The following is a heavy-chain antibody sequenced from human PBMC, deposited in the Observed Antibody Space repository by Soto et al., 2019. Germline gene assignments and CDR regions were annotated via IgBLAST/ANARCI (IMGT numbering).Heavy chain of an antibody. D-gene: IGHD2-15*01. V-gene: IGHV3-23*01. CDR2: ITNGGGGA. Sequence: EVQLLESGGGLVQPGGSLRLSCAASGFTFSSYVMSWVRQAPGKGLEWVSSITNGGGGAYYADSVKGRFTISRDNSKNMLYLQMNSLRAEDTAVYYCAKDCSGGSCFSGYWGQGTLVTVSS. J-gene: IGHJ4*02. CDR1: GFTFSSYV. CDR3: AKDCSGGSCFSGY.